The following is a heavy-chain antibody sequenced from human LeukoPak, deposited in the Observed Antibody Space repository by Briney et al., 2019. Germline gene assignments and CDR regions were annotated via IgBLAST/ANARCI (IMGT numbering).Heavy chain of an antibody. D-gene: IGHD1-26*01. CDR3: ARDLSYPAFVEDY. V-gene: IGHV4-38-2*02. J-gene: IGHJ4*02. CDR2: IYHNGST. Sequence: SETLSLTCTVSGYSISSGYYWGWIRQPPGKGLEWIGSIYHNGSTYYNPSLKSRVTISVDTSKNQFSLKPSSVTAADTAVYYCARDLSYPAFVEDYWGQGTLVTVSS. CDR1: GYSISSGYY.